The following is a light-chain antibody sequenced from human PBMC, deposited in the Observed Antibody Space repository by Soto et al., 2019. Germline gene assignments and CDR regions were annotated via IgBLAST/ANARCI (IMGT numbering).Light chain of an antibody. Sequence: EIVMTQSPATLSVSPGERATLSCRASQSVSSNLAWYQQKPGQAPRLLIYGASTRATGIPARFSGSGSGTEFTLTIRSLQSEDFAVYYCQHYKNWTPVLTFGGGTKVEIK. V-gene: IGKV3-15*01. CDR1: QSVSSN. CDR2: GAS. CDR3: QHYKNWTPVLT. J-gene: IGKJ4*01.